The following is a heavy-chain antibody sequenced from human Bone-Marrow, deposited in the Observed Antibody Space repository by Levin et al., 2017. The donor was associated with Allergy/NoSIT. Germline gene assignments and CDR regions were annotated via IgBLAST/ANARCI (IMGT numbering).Heavy chain of an antibody. CDR1: GFTVINNY. CDR2: IYSGGDT. V-gene: IGHV3-66*01. CDR3: ARDKEDY. J-gene: IGHJ4*02. Sequence: GGSLRLSCAASGFTVINNYMRWVRQAPGKGLEWVSLIYSGGDTYYADSVRGRFIISRDSSKNTMYLQMNNLRVEDTAVDYCARDKEDYWGQGTLVTVSS.